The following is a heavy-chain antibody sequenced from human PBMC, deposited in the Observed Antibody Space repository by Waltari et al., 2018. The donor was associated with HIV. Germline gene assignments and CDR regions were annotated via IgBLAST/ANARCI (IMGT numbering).Heavy chain of an antibody. V-gene: IGHV4-34*01. J-gene: IGHJ4*02. CDR1: GGSFSGYY. D-gene: IGHD6-13*01. CDR2: INHSGST. Sequence: QVQLQQWGAGLLKPSETLSLTCAVYGGSFSGYYWSWIRQPPGKGLEWIGEINHSGSTNYNPSLKSRVTISVDTSKNQFSLKLSSVTAADTAVYYCSRGVGQQLPLDYWGQGTLVTVSS. CDR3: SRGVGQQLPLDY.